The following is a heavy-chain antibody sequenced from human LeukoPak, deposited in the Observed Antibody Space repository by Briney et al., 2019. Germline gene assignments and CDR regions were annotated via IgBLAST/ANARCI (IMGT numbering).Heavy chain of an antibody. J-gene: IGHJ5*02. CDR3: ARDYSSGWVNWFDP. Sequence: ASVKVSCKASGYTFTSYAMHWVRQAPGQRLEWMGWINAGNGNTKYSQEFQGRVTITRDTSASTDYMELSSLRSEDMAVYYCARDYSSGWVNWFDPWGQGTLVTVSS. CDR1: GYTFTSYA. CDR2: INAGNGNT. V-gene: IGHV1-3*03. D-gene: IGHD6-19*01.